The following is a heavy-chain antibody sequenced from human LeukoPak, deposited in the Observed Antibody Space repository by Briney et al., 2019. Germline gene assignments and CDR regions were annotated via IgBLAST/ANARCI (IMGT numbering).Heavy chain of an antibody. V-gene: IGHV3-33*01. J-gene: IGHJ4*02. CDR2: IWYDGSNK. Sequence: GRSLSPSPAVSGFTFSSYGVHWLRQAPGKGLEWVAVIWYDGSNKYYADSVKGRFTISRDNSNNTLYLTMNSLRAEDTAVYYCAREYPEPGACYFDYWGQGTLVTVSS. CDR1: GFTFSSYG. D-gene: IGHD1-14*01. CDR3: AREYPEPGACYFDY.